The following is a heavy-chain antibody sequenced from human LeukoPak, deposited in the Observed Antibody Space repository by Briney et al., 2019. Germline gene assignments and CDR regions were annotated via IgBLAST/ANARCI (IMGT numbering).Heavy chain of an antibody. CDR3: ARASFSGSSGSYVGGYFFDS. J-gene: IGHJ4*02. CDR1: GYTFTSYD. D-gene: IGHD3-10*01. Sequence: ASVKVSCKASGYTFTSYDINWVRQAPGQGLEWMGVINPSGGSTGSAQKFQGRVTMTRDMSTSTVYMELSSLRSEDTAVYYCARASFSGSSGSYVGGYFFDSWGQGTLVTVSS. V-gene: IGHV1-46*01. CDR2: INPSGGST.